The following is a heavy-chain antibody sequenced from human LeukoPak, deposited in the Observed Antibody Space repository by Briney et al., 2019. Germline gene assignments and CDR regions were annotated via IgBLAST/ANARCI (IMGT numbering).Heavy chain of an antibody. CDR3: ARGSAADRGFDY. Sequence: PGKSLRLSCVASGFTFNSYAMNWVRQAPGKGLEWVSSISSSSSYIYYADSVKGRFTISRDNAKNSLYLQMNSLRAEDTAVYYCARGSAADRGFDYWGQGTLVTVSS. J-gene: IGHJ4*02. V-gene: IGHV3-21*01. D-gene: IGHD1-26*01. CDR2: ISSSSSYI. CDR1: GFTFNSYA.